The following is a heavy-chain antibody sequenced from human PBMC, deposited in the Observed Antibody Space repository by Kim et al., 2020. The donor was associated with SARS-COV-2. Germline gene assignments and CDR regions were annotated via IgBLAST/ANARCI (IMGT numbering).Heavy chain of an antibody. D-gene: IGHD3-3*01. CDR1: GFTFSSYG. Sequence: PGGSLRLSCAASGFTFSSYGMHWVRQAPGKGLEWVAVISYDGSNKYYADSVKGRSTLSRDNSKNTLYLQMNSLTAEDTAVYYCAKDRRSTIFGVGYGMDV. V-gene: IGHV3-30*18. CDR2: ISYDGSNK. J-gene: IGHJ6*01. CDR3: AKDRRSTIFGVGYGMDV.